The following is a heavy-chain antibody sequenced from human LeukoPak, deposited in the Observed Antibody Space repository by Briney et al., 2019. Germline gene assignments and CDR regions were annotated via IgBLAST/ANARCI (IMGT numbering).Heavy chain of an antibody. J-gene: IGHJ5*01. Sequence: PGGSLRLSCAASGFAFRSHGMHWVRQAPGKGLEWMAMISYDGSERSFIDSMKGRLTISRDNSKHTVDLEMSSLRAEDTGVYYCVKGADSVTSITWLDSWGRGTLVTVSS. CDR1: GFAFRSHG. D-gene: IGHD2-21*02. CDR2: ISYDGSER. CDR3: VKGADSVTSITWLDS. V-gene: IGHV3-30*18.